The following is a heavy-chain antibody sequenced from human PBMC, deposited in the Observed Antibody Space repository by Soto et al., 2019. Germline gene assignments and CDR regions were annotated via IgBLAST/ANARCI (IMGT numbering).Heavy chain of an antibody. Sequence: SVKVSCKASGGTFSSYAISWVRQAPGQGLEWMGGIIPIFGTANYAQKFQGRVTITADKSTSTAYMELSSLRSEDTAVYYCARAFNYGSSGYFEYYFDYWGQGTLVTVSS. V-gene: IGHV1-69*06. CDR3: ARAFNYGSSGYFEYYFDY. J-gene: IGHJ4*02. CDR2: IIPIFGTA. D-gene: IGHD3-22*01. CDR1: GGTFSSYA.